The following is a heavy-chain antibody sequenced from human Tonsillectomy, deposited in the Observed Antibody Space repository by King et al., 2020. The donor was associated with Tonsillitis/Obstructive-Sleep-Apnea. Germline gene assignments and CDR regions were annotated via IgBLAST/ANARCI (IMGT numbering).Heavy chain of an antibody. V-gene: IGHV4-39*01. J-gene: IGHJ4*02. CDR1: CGSISSSSYY. CDR3: ARHYTSATLRFLEWFE. CDR2: IYYSGST. Sequence: QLQESGPGLVKPSETLSLTCTFSCGSISSSSYYWGWIRQPPGKGLEWIGSIYYSGSTYYNPSLKSRVTISVDTSKNQFSLKLSSVTAADTAVYYCARHYTSATLRFLEWFEWGQGTLVTVSS. D-gene: IGHD3-3*01.